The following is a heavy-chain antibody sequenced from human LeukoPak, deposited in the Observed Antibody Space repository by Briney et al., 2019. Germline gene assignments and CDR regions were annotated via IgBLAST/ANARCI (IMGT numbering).Heavy chain of an antibody. J-gene: IGHJ4*02. V-gene: IGHV3-11*04. D-gene: IGHD3-22*01. CDR1: GFTFSNAW. Sequence: PGGSLRLSCAASGFTFSNAWMSWVRQAPGKGLESVSYISSSGDTIYYADSVKGRFTISRDNAKNSLYLQMNSLRAEDMAVYYCAKGKAYYYDSSGHRYFDYWGQGTLVTVSS. CDR3: AKGKAYYYDSSGHRYFDY. CDR2: ISSSGDTI.